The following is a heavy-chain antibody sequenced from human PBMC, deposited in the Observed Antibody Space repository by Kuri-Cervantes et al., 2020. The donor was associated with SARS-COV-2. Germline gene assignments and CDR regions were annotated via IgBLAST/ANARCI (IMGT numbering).Heavy chain of an antibody. CDR2: IIPIFGTA. V-gene: IGHV1-69*06. J-gene: IGHJ4*02. D-gene: IGHD1-14*01. CDR1: GDSFSSYS. Sequence: SVKVSCKAFGDSFSSYSFNWVRQAPGQGLEWMGGIIPIFGTANYAQKFQGRVTVTADKSTSTAYMELSSLRSEDTAVYYCARGADERHHLYYFDYWGQGTLVTVSS. CDR3: ARGADERHHLYYFDY.